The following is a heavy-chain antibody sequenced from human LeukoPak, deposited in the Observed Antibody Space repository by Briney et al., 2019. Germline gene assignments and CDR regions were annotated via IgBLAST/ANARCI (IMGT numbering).Heavy chain of an antibody. Sequence: SETLSLTCAVYGGSFSGYYWNWIRQSPGKGLEWIGEINHSGRTNYNPSLKSRVTISVDTSKNQFSLRLSSVTAADTAVYYCARGDDYYYYMDVWGKGTTVTVS. CDR3: ARGDDYYYYMDV. CDR1: GGSFSGYY. J-gene: IGHJ6*03. CDR2: INHSGRT. V-gene: IGHV4-34*01.